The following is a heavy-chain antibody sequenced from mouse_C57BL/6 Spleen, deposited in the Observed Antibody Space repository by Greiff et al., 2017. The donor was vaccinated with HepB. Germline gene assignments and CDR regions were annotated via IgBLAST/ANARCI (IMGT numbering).Heavy chain of an antibody. CDR1: GYTFTDYN. CDR2: INPNNGGT. J-gene: IGHJ3*01. CDR3: AREGNYETWFAY. Sequence: EVKLMESGPELVKPGASVKMSCKASGYTFTDYNMHWVKQSHGKSLEWIGYINPNNGGTSYNQKFKGKATLTVNKSSSTAYMELRSLTSEDSAVYYCAREGNYETWFAYWGQGTLVTVSA. V-gene: IGHV1-22*01. D-gene: IGHD2-1*01.